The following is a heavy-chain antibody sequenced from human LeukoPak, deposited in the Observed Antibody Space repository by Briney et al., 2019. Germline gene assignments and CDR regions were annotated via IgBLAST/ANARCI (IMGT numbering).Heavy chain of an antibody. V-gene: IGHV3-23*01. CDR2: ISGSGGNT. CDR1: GFTFSSYA. Sequence: GGSLRLSCAASGFTFSSYAMNWVRQAPGKGLEWVSTISGSGGNTYCADSVKGRFTISRDNSNNTLYLQMNSLRAEDTALYYCARSPCSGGSCYSGYFDDWGQETLVTVSS. CDR3: ARSPCSGGSCYSGYFDD. J-gene: IGHJ4*02. D-gene: IGHD2-15*01.